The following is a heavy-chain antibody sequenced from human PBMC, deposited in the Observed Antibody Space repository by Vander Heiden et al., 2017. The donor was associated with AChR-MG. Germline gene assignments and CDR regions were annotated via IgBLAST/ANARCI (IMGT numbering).Heavy chain of an antibody. V-gene: IGHV5-10-1*03. CDR1: GYSFTSYW. CDR3: ARGDYGDYSFFQH. D-gene: IGHD4-17*01. J-gene: IGHJ1*01. CDR2: IDPSDSYT. Sequence: EVQMVQSGAEVKKPGESLRISCKGSGYSFTSYWFSWVRQMPGKGLEWMGRIDPSDSYTNYSPSFQGHVTISADKSVSTAYLQWSSLKASDTAMYYCARGDYGDYSFFQHWGQGTLVTVSS.